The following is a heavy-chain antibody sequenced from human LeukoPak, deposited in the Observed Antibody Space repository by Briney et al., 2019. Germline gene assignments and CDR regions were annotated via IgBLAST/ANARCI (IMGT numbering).Heavy chain of an antibody. Sequence: SETLSLTCTVSGGSISSYYWSWIRQPPGKGLEWIACLYYSGSTDYNPSLKSRLTISVDRSKNQFSLKLNSVTAADTAVYYCARDTEAGFGELLAWGQGTLVTVSS. V-gene: IGHV4-59*01. J-gene: IGHJ5*02. CDR1: GGSISSYY. D-gene: IGHD3-10*01. CDR2: LYYSGST. CDR3: ARDTEAGFGELLA.